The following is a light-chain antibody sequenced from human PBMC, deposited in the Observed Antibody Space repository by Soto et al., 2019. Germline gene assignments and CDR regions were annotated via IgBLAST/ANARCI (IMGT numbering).Light chain of an antibody. J-gene: IGKJ5*01. CDR3: QQYGSSPPVT. V-gene: IGKV3-20*01. CDR1: QSVSSSY. Sequence: EIVLTQSPGTQSLSPGKRATLSSRASQSVSSSYLAWYQQKPGQAPRLLIYGASGRATGIPDRFSGSGSGTDFTLTISRLEPEDFAVYYCQQYGSSPPVTFGQGTRLEIK. CDR2: GAS.